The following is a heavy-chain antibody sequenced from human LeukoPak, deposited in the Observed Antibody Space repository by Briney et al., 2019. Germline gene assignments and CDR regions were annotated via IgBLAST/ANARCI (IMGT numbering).Heavy chain of an antibody. Sequence: ASVKVSCKASGYTFTSYYMHWVRQAPGQGLEWMGLINPNSGGTNYAQKFQGRVHMTREPSISTAYMELSRLRSDDPAVYYCARVIDSRGYYPPGYWGQGTLVTVSS. J-gene: IGHJ4*02. D-gene: IGHD3-22*01. CDR1: GYTFTSYY. CDR3: ARVIDSRGYYPPGY. CDR2: INPNSGGT. V-gene: IGHV1-2*02.